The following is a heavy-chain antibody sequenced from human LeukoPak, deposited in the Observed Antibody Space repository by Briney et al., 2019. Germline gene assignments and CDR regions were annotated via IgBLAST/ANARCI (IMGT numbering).Heavy chain of an antibody. CDR2: IYYTGST. Sequence: SETLSLTCTVSGGSISRDFWSWIRQPPGKGLEWIGYIYYTGSTNYNPSLNSRVTISLGTSKNQFSLNLSSVTAADTAVYYCASVAYDSSGYYRIDYWGQGTLVTVSS. D-gene: IGHD3-22*01. V-gene: IGHV4-59*01. CDR3: ASVAYDSSGYYRIDY. CDR1: GGSISRDF. J-gene: IGHJ4*02.